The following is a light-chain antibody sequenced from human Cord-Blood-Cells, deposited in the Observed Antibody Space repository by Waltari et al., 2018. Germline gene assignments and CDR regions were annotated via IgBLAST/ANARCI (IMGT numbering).Light chain of an antibody. CDR2: EGS. CDR3: CSYAGSVV. V-gene: IGLV2-23*01. CDR1: SSDVGSYNL. J-gene: IGLJ2*01. Sequence: QSALTQPASVSGSPGQSITISCTGTSSDVGSYNLVSWYQQHPGKAPKLMIYEGSQRPSGVSKRFSGSKSGNTASLTISGLQAEDEADYYCCSYAGSVVFGGGTKLTVL.